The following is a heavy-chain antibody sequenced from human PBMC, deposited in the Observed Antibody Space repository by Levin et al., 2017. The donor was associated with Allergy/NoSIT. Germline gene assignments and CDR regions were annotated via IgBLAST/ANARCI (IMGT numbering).Heavy chain of an antibody. D-gene: IGHD3-3*01. Sequence: PSETLSLTCAVYGGSFSGYYWSWIRQPPGKGLEWIGEINHSGSTNYNPSLKSRVTISVDTSKNQFSLKLRSVTAADTAVYYCARYDFWSGYYLKRGWFDPWGQGTLVTVSS. CDR2: INHSGST. CDR3: ARYDFWSGYYLKRGWFDP. J-gene: IGHJ5*02. V-gene: IGHV4-34*01. CDR1: GGSFSGYY.